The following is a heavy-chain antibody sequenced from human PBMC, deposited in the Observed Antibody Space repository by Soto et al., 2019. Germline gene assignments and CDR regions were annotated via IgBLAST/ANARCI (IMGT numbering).Heavy chain of an antibody. CDR1: GFLISSNN. CDR2: IYSGDST. Sequence: EVQLEDTGGGLIQPGGSLRLSCAASGFLISSNNMNWVRQAPGKGLEWVSIIYSGDSTSYAGSVKGRFTISRDNSKNTVFLQMNSLRAEDTAVYYCARNKPGNYGMDVWGRGTTVTVSS. V-gene: IGHV3-53*02. CDR3: ARNKPGNYGMDV. J-gene: IGHJ6*02. D-gene: IGHD3-10*01.